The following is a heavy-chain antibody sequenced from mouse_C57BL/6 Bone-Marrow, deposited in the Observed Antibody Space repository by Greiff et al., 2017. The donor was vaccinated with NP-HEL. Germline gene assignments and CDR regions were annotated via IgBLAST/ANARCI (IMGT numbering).Heavy chain of an antibody. CDR2: IDSGGSYT. J-gene: IGHJ4*01. Sequence: EVHLVESGGDLVKPGGSLKLSCAASGFTFSSYGMSWVRQTPDRRLEWVATIDSGGSYTYYPDSVKGRFTISRDNATNTLHLQMSSLKSEDTAMYYCARHSNYAMDYWGQGTSVTVSS. CDR3: ARHSNYAMDY. V-gene: IGHV5-6*01. D-gene: IGHD1-1*01. CDR1: GFTFSSYG.